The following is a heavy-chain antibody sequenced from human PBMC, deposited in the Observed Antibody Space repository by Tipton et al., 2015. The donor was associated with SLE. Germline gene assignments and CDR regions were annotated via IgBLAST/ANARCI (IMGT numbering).Heavy chain of an antibody. CDR1: GGSISETIYY. CDR3: ARLREGYYYYYDMDV. CDR2: IYYDGMT. J-gene: IGHJ6*02. D-gene: IGHD1-26*01. V-gene: IGHV4-39*07. Sequence: TLSLTCTVSGGSISETIYYWGWIRQPPGKGLEWIGSIYYDGMTYPNPSLKSQVTMSVDTSKNQFSLNLRSVTAADMAVYYCARLREGYYYYYDMDVRGQGTLVPVS.